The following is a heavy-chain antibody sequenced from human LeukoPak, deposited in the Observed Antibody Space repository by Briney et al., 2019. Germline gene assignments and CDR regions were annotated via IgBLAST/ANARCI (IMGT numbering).Heavy chain of an antibody. CDR3: ARRDGDYGRFDP. V-gene: IGHV1-24*01. J-gene: IGHJ5*02. D-gene: IGHD4-17*01. Sequence: ASVKVSCKVSGYTLTELSMHWVRQAPGKGLEWMGGFDPEDGETIYAQKFQGRVTMTEDTSTDTAYMELSSLRSDDTAVYYCARRDGDYGRFDPWGQGTLVTVSS. CDR2: FDPEDGET. CDR1: GYTLTELS.